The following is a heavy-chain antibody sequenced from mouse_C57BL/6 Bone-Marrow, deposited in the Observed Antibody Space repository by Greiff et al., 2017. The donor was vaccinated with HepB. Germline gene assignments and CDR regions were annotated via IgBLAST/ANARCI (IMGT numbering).Heavy chain of an antibody. CDR2: ISSGGSYT. CDR1: GFTFSSYG. CDR3: ARQTTMITFDY. D-gene: IGHD2-4*01. V-gene: IGHV5-6*01. Sequence: EVKLMESGGDLVKPGGSLKLSCAASGFTFSSYGMSWVRQTPDKRLEWVATISSGGSYTYYPDSVKGRFTISRDNAKNTLYLQMSSLKSEDTAMYYCARQTTMITFDYWGQGTTLTVSS. J-gene: IGHJ2*01.